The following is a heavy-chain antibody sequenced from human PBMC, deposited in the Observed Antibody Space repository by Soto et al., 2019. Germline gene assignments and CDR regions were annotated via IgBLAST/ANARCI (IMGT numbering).Heavy chain of an antibody. CDR2: INAGNGNT. Sequence: ASVKVSCKASGYTFTSYAMHWVRQAPGQRLEWMGWINAGNGNTKYSQKFQGRVTITRDTSASTAYMELSSLRSEDTAVYYCARVPSGSYPYYFDYWGQGTLVTVSS. CDR1: GYTFTSYA. CDR3: ARVPSGSYPYYFDY. D-gene: IGHD1-26*01. V-gene: IGHV1-3*01. J-gene: IGHJ4*02.